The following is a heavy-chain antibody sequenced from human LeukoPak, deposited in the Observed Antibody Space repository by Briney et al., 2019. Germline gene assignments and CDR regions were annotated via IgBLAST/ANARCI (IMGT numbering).Heavy chain of an antibody. CDR3: ARDPRRGGSGYYIPYYYYGMDV. D-gene: IGHD3-22*01. CDR2: INHSGST. V-gene: IGHV4-34*01. J-gene: IGHJ6*02. Sequence: PSETLSLTCAVYGGSFSGYYWGWIRQPPGKGLEWIGEINHSGSTNYNPSLKSRVTISVDTSKNQFSLKLSSVTAADTAVYYCARDPRRGGSGYYIPYYYYGMDVWGQGTTVTVSS. CDR1: GGSFSGYY.